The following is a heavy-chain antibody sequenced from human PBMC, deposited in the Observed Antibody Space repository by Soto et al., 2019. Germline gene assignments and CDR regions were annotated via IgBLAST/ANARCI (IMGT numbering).Heavy chain of an antibody. Sequence: GGSLRLSCTASGFTFSTYAMSWVRQAPGKGLEWVSGISGSGTTTYYADSVKGRFTISRDNSKNTLYLQMNSLRAEDTAIYYCAKPIVSAGRPPFDYWGQGTLVTVSS. D-gene: IGHD2-2*01. CDR1: GFTFSTYA. CDR3: AKPIVSAGRPPFDY. V-gene: IGHV3-23*01. J-gene: IGHJ4*02. CDR2: ISGSGTTT.